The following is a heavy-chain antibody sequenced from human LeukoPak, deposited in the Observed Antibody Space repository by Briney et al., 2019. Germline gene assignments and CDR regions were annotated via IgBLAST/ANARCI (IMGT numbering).Heavy chain of an antibody. V-gene: IGHV3-30*04. Sequence: PGGSLRLSCTPSGFTFEDYAMHWVRQAPGKGLEWVALISFDGGNIYYADSVKGRFTISRDNSNNMLYLQMDSLRGDDTAGYYCARDPPFRTGWSQNFFDFWGQGTLVTVSS. CDR1: GFTFEDYA. J-gene: IGHJ4*02. CDR3: ARDPPFRTGWSQNFFDF. CDR2: ISFDGGNI. D-gene: IGHD6-19*01.